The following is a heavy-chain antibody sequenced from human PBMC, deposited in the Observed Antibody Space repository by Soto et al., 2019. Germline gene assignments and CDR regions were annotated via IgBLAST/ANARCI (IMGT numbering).Heavy chain of an antibody. J-gene: IGHJ1*01. CDR2: IIPILGIA. CDR1: GGTFSSYT. Sequence: QVQLVQSGAEVKKPGSSVKVSCKASGGTFSSYTISWVRQAPGQGLEWMGRIIPILGIANYAQKFQGRVTITADKSTSTAYMKLNSLRSEDTAVYYCARDNYDSSGYYYGHQHWGQGTLVTVSS. D-gene: IGHD3-22*01. V-gene: IGHV1-69*08. CDR3: ARDNYDSSGYYYGHQH.